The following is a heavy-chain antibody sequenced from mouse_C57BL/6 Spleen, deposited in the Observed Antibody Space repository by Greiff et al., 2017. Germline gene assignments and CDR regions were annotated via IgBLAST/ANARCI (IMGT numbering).Heavy chain of an antibody. CDR3: ANDYVFAY. D-gene: IGHD2-4*01. CDR1: GYTFTDYY. CDR2: IYPGSGNT. Sequence: VQLQQSGAELVRPGASVKLSCKASGYTFTDYYINWVKQRPGQGLEWIARIYPGSGNTYYNEKFKGKATLTAEKSSSTAYMQLSSLTSEDSAVYFCANDYVFAYWGQGTLVTVSA. V-gene: IGHV1-76*01. J-gene: IGHJ3*01.